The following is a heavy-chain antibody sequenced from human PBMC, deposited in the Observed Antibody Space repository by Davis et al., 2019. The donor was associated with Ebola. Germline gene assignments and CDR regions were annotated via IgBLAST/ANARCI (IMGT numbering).Heavy chain of an antibody. CDR1: GFSLSTSGVG. V-gene: IGHV2-5*02. CDR3: ARMKDGSGDFDY. Sequence: SGPTLVKPTQTLTLTCTFSGFSLSTSGVGVGWIRQPPGKALEWLALIYWDDDKRYSPSLKTRLNISKGTSKNQVVLTMTNMDPVDTATYYCARMKDGSGDFDYWGQGTLVTVSS. CDR2: IYWDDDK. J-gene: IGHJ4*02. D-gene: IGHD6-25*01.